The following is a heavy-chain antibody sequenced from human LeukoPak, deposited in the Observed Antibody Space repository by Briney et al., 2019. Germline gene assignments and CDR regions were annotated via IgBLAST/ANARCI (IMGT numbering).Heavy chain of an antibody. Sequence: ASVKVSCKVSGYTFTDYYMHWVRQAPGQGLEWMGWINPKSGGTNYAQQFQGRVTMTRDMSISTAYMELSNLRSDDTAVYYCARGVAAAGGRWFDPWGQGTLVTVSS. J-gene: IGHJ5*02. CDR2: INPKSGGT. CDR1: GYTFTDYY. CDR3: ARGVAAAGGRWFDP. D-gene: IGHD6-13*01. V-gene: IGHV1-2*02.